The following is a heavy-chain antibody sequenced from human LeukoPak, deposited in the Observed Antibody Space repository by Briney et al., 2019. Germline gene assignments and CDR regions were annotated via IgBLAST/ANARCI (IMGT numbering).Heavy chain of an antibody. J-gene: IGHJ1*01. CDR3: ARGFFSIAAAGTTKSPPYFQH. V-gene: IGHV3-7*01. D-gene: IGHD6-13*01. Sequence: GGSLRLSCAASGFTFSSYAMHWVRQAPGKGLEWVANIKQDGSEKYYVDSVKGRFTISRDNAKNSLYLQMNSLRAEDTAVYYCARGFFSIAAAGTTKSPPYFQHWGQGTLVTVPS. CDR1: GFTFSSYA. CDR2: IKQDGSEK.